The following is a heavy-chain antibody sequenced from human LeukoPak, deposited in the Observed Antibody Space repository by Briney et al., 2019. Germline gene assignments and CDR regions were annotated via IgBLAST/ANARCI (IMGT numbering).Heavy chain of an antibody. J-gene: IGHJ4*02. CDR1: GYTFTSYD. CDR2: MNPNSGNT. CDR3: ASPGTIPVGDFWSGYSVDN. Sequence: ASVKVSCKASGYTFTSYDINWVRQATGQGLEWMGWMNPNSGNTGYAQKFQGRVTITRNTSISTAYMELSSLRSEDTAVYYCASPGTIPVGDFWSGYSVDNWGQGTLVTVSS. V-gene: IGHV1-8*03. D-gene: IGHD3-3*01.